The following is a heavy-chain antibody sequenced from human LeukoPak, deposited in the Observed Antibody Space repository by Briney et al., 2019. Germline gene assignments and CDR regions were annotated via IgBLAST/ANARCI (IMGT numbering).Heavy chain of an antibody. J-gene: IGHJ5*02. CDR3: ARQGPIIAAAVYWFDP. Sequence: KPSETLSLTCTVSGGSVSSSSYYWGWIRQPPGKGLEWIGSIYHSGSTYYNPSLKSRVTISVDTSKNQFSLKLSSVTAADTAVYYCARQGPIIAAAVYWFDPWGQGTLVTVSS. CDR1: GGSVSSSSYY. V-gene: IGHV4-39*01. CDR2: IYHSGST. D-gene: IGHD6-13*01.